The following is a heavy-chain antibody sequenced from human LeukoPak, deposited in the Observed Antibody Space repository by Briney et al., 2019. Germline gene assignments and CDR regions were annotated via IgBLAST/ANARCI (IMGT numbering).Heavy chain of an antibody. CDR2: VDHTGST. V-gene: IGHV4-59*08. D-gene: IGHD3-22*01. Sequence: PSETLSLTCSVSDDSITMYYWTWIRQPPGKGLEGIGYVDHTGSTNFNPSLNGRVSISRDTTKNLFSLRLRSLTAADTAVYYRATANYYDSSGYSRGAFDIWGQGTMVTVSS. CDR1: DDSITMYY. CDR3: ATANYYDSSGYSRGAFDI. J-gene: IGHJ3*02.